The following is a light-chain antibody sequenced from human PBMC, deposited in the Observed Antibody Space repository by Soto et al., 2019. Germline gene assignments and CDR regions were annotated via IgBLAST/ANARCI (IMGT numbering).Light chain of an antibody. CDR3: QQSYSTPGT. V-gene: IGKV1-39*01. J-gene: IGKJ4*01. CDR1: QSISSY. Sequence: DIQMTQSPSSLSASVGDRVTITCRASQSISSYLNWYQQKPGKAPKLLIYAASSLQSGVPSRFSGSGSGTYFTITISSLQPEDFATYYWQQSYSTPGTFGGGTKVEIK. CDR2: AAS.